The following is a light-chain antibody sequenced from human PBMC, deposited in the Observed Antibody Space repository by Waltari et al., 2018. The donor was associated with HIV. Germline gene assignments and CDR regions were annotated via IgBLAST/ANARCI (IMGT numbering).Light chain of an antibody. CDR3: SSYTSSTVV. CDR1: SSDVGSYNR. V-gene: IGLV2-18*02. CDR2: EVN. Sequence: QSALTQPPSVSGSPGQSVTISCTETSSDVGSYNRVSWYQQPPGTAPKLIIYEVNTRPSGFPDRFSWSKSGNTASLTISGLQAEDEADYYCSSYTSSTVVFGGGTKLTVL. J-gene: IGLJ2*01.